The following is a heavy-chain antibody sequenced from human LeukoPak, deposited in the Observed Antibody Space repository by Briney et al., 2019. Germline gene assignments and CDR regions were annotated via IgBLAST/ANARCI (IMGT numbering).Heavy chain of an antibody. J-gene: IGHJ4*02. CDR1: GGSISGSNW. V-gene: IGHV4-4*02. Sequence: SETLSLTCAVSGGSISGSNWWSWVRQPPGKGLEWIGEIYHSGSTNYNPSLKSRVTISVDKSKNQFSLKLSSVTAADTAVYYCARGSLYYYGSGSPTPIDYWGQGTLVTVSS. CDR2: IYHSGST. D-gene: IGHD3-10*01. CDR3: ARGSLYYYGSGSPTPIDY.